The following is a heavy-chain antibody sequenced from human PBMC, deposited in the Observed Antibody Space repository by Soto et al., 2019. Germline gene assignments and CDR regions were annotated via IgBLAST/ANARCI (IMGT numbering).Heavy chain of an antibody. V-gene: IGHV4-34*01. Sequence: PSETLSLTCAVYGGSFSGYYWSWIRQPPGKGLEWIGEINHSGSTNYNPSLKSRVTISVDTSKNQFSLKLSSVTAADTAVYYCATLNLYYYGSGSYYNDYYYYGMDVWGQGTTVTVSS. CDR3: ATLNLYYYGSGSYYNDYYYYGMDV. D-gene: IGHD3-10*01. CDR1: GGSFSGYY. CDR2: INHSGST. J-gene: IGHJ6*02.